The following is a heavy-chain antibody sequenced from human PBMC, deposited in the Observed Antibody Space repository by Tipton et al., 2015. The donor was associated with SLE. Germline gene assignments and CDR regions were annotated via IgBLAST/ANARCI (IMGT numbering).Heavy chain of an antibody. J-gene: IGHJ4*02. D-gene: IGHD6-13*01. CDR1: GGSFSGYY. CDR2: INHSGST. Sequence: TLSLTCAVYGGSFSGYYWSWIRQPPGKGLEWIGEINHSGSTNYNPSLKSRVTISVDTSKNQFSLKRSSVTAADTAVYYCARGYSSSWSDLDYWGQGTLVTVSS. V-gene: IGHV4-34*01. CDR3: ARGYSSSWSDLDY.